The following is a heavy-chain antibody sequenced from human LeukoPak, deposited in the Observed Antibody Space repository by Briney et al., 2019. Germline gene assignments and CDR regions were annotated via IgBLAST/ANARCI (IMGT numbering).Heavy chain of an antibody. CDR1: GFTFSSYG. CDR3: ARDPATVTSYFDY. Sequence: GGSLRLSCAVSGFTFSSYGMHWVRQAPGKGLEWVALIWYDGSKKYYADSVKGRFTISRDDSKSTLYLQTNSLRAEDTAVYYCARDPATVTSYFDYWGQGTLVTVSS. D-gene: IGHD4-17*01. J-gene: IGHJ4*02. V-gene: IGHV3-33*01. CDR2: IWYDGSKK.